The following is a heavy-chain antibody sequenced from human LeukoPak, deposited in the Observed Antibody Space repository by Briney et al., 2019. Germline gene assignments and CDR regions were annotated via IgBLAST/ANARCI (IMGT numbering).Heavy chain of an antibody. Sequence: PGGSLRLSCAASGFTFSSYWMHWVRQAPGKGLVWVSRINSDGSSTSYADSMKGRFTISRDNAKNTLYLQMNSLRAEDTAVYYCARGLGIYDSSGYYLGYFDYWGQGTLVTVSS. CDR1: GFTFSSYW. D-gene: IGHD3-22*01. CDR3: ARGLGIYDSSGYYLGYFDY. V-gene: IGHV3-74*01. CDR2: INSDGSST. J-gene: IGHJ4*02.